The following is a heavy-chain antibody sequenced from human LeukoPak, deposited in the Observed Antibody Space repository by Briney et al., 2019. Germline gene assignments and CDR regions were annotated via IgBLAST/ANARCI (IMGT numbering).Heavy chain of an antibody. CDR2: MNPNSGNT. CDR3: ARVTAAGTWTFDI. CDR1: GDTFIIND. J-gene: IGHJ3*02. Sequence: ASVKVSCKASGDTFIINDINWVRQATGQGLEWMGWMNPNSGNTGYAQKFQGRVTMTRNISITTAYMELPDLRSEDTAVSYCARVTAAGTWTFDIWGQGTTVTVSS. D-gene: IGHD6-13*01. V-gene: IGHV1-8*02.